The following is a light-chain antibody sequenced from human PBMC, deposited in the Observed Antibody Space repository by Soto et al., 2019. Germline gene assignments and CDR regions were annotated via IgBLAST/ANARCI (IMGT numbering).Light chain of an antibody. CDR1: QSGSSTY. Sequence: EIVLTQSPGTLSLSPGERATLSCRASQSGSSTYLAWYQQKPGQAPRLLIYGASSRATGIPDRFSGSGSGTDFTLTISRLEPEDFAVYYCQQYGSSLSITFGQGTRLEIK. CDR2: GAS. CDR3: QQYGSSLSIT. V-gene: IGKV3-20*01. J-gene: IGKJ5*01.